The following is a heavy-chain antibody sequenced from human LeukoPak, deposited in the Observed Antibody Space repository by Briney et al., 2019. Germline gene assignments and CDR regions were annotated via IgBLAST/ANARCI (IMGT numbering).Heavy chain of an antibody. CDR1: GFTFSSYS. D-gene: IGHD5-18*01. Sequence: TGGSLRLSCAASGFTFSSYSMNWVRQAPGKGLEWVSYISSSSSTIYYADSVKGRFTISRDNAKNSLYLQMNSLRAEDTAVYYCASGKWGYSYGSRGAFDIWGQGTMVTVSS. V-gene: IGHV3-48*01. CDR2: ISSSSSTI. CDR3: ASGKWGYSYGSRGAFDI. J-gene: IGHJ3*02.